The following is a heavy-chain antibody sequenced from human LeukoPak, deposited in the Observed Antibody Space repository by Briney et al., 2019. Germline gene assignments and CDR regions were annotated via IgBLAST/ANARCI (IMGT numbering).Heavy chain of an antibody. CDR2: TSWDGSST. CDR3: AKDYDGTYSSGWGIDY. Sequence: PGGSLRLSCAASGFTFDDYAMHWVRQAPGKGLEWVSLTSWDGSSTYYADSVKGRFTISRDNSTNSLYLQMNSLRAEDTALYYCAKDYDGTYSSGWGIDYWGQGTLVTVSS. D-gene: IGHD6-19*01. CDR1: GFTFDDYA. V-gene: IGHV3-43D*03. J-gene: IGHJ4*02.